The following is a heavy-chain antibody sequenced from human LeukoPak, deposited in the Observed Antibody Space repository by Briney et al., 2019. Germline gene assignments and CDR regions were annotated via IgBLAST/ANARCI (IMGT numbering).Heavy chain of an antibody. J-gene: IGHJ4*02. CDR2: MSSNGRSI. CDR1: GFTFTDYY. V-gene: IGHV3-11*04. CDR3: ARDEEDNGDHRLGHYFDY. D-gene: IGHD3-16*01. Sequence: KPGGSLRLSCAASGFTFTDYYMTWIRQAPGKGLEWISYMSSNGRSINYADSVKGRFTISRDNAKNSLHLQMNSLRAEDTAIYYCARDEEDNGDHRLGHYFDYWGQGTPVTVSS.